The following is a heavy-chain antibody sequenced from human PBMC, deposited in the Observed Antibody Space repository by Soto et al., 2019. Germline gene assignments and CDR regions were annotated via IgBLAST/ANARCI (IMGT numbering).Heavy chain of an antibody. CDR1: GGSISSGDYY. CDR2: IYYSGNT. V-gene: IGHV4-31*03. CDR3: ASSSGWLFFQH. Sequence: PSETLSLTCTVSGGSISSGDYYWSWVRQHPGKGLEWIGYIYYSGNTYYNPSLKSRVIISVDTSKNQFSLKLSSVTAADTAVYYCASSSGWLFFQHWGQGTLVTVSS. D-gene: IGHD6-19*01. J-gene: IGHJ1*01.